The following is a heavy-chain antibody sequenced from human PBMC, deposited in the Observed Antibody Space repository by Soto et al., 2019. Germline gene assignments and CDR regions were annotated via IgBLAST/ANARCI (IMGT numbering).Heavy chain of an antibody. CDR1: GGSISSYY. CDR2: IYTSGST. Sequence: QVQLQESGPGLVKPSETLSLTCTVSGGSISSYYWSWIRQPAGKGLEWIGRIYTSGSTNYNPSLKRRVTMSVDTSKNQFSLKLSSVTAADTAVYYCARDLNYYDSSWGYFDYWGQGTLVTVSS. CDR3: ARDLNYYDSSWGYFDY. D-gene: IGHD3-22*01. V-gene: IGHV4-4*07. J-gene: IGHJ4*02.